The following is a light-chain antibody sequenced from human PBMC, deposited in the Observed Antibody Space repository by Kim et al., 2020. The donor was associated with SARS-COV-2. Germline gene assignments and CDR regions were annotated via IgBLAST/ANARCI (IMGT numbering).Light chain of an antibody. CDR2: GAS. CDR3: QQYDNWWT. CDR1: QSVSSN. J-gene: IGKJ1*01. Sequence: SVSPGERATLSGRASQSVSSNLAWYQQKPGQAPRLLIYGASTRATGTPTRFSGSGSGTEFTLTISSLQSEDFAVYYCQQYDNWWTFGQGTKVDIK. V-gene: IGKV3-15*01.